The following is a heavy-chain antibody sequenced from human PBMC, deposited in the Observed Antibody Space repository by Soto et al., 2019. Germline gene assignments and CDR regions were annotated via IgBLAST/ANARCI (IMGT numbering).Heavy chain of an antibody. CDR1: GYTFTGYY. CDR2: INPNSGGT. D-gene: IGHD3-3*01. J-gene: IGHJ4*02. Sequence: VKVSCKASGYTFTGYYMHWVRQAPGQGLEWMGWINPNSGGTNYAQKFQGRVTMTRDTSISTAYMELSRLRSDDTAVYYCARGSEYVLRFLEWLAPFDYWGQGTLVTVSS. CDR3: ARGSEYVLRFLEWLAPFDY. V-gene: IGHV1-2*02.